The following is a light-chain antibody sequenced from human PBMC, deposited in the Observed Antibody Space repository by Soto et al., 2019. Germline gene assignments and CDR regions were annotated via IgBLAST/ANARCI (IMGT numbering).Light chain of an antibody. CDR2: AAS. CDR1: QSISTY. V-gene: IGKV1-39*01. Sequence: DIQMTQSPSSLSASVGDRVSITCRASQSISTYLNWYRQKPGKASEILIYAASSLQSGVPSRFSGSGSGTDFTLTIRSLQPEDFATYFCQQSYSTPRTFGQGTKVDIK. J-gene: IGKJ1*01. CDR3: QQSYSTPRT.